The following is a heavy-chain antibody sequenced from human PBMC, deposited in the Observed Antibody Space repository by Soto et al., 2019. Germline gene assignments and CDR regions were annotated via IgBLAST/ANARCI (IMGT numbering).Heavy chain of an antibody. CDR3: ARAIIMFYDFWSGYYKNNWFDP. J-gene: IGHJ5*02. CDR1: GGSFIGYY. Sequence: SETLSLTCAVYGGSFIGYYWSWSRQPPGKGLEWIGEINHSGSTNYNPSLKSRVTISVDTSKNQFSLKLSSVTAADTAVYYCARAIIMFYDFWSGYYKNNWFDPWGQGTLVTVSS. V-gene: IGHV4-34*01. D-gene: IGHD3-3*01. CDR2: INHSGST.